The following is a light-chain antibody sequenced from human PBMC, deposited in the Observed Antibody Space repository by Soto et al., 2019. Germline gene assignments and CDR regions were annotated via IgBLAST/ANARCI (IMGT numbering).Light chain of an antibody. J-gene: IGLJ3*02. CDR3: ASYTSSTTWV. V-gene: IGLV2-14*01. CDR2: EVS. Sequence: QSALTQPASVSGSPGQSITVSCTGTSSDIGASNFVSWYQQHPGKAPKLIISEVSNRPSGVSNRFSGSKSGSTASLTISGLHAEDEAHYYCASYTSSTTWVFGGGTKVTVL. CDR1: SSDIGASNF.